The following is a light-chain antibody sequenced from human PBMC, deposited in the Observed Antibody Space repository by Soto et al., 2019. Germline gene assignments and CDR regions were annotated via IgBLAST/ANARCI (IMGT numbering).Light chain of an antibody. CDR2: GAS. CDR3: QQYNNWPPWT. CDR1: RSVSSN. J-gene: IGKJ1*01. Sequence: EIVLTQSPGTLSLSPGERATLSCRASRSVSSNLAWYQQKPGQAPRLLIYGASTRATGIPARFSGSGSGTEFTLTISSLLSEDFAVYYCQQYNNWPPWTFGQGTKVDI. V-gene: IGKV3-15*01.